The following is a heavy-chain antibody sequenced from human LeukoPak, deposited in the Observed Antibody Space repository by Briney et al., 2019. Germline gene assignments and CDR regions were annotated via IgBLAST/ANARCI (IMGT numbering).Heavy chain of an antibody. Sequence: GSLILSCAASGFPFSTYWMDWVRQAPGKGLEWVANIKEDGSEIHYVDSVKGRFTISRDNAKNSLYLHMNSLRVDDTAVYYCARCSGGSTYHSDDYWGQGTLVTVSS. CDR1: GFPFSTYW. V-gene: IGHV3-7*01. D-gene: IGHD2-15*01. CDR3: ARCSGGSTYHSDDY. CDR2: IKEDGSEI. J-gene: IGHJ4*02.